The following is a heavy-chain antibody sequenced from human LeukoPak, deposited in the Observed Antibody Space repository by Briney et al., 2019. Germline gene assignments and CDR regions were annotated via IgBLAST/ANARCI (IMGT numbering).Heavy chain of an antibody. Sequence: PGGSLRLSCAASGFTFSSYSMNWVRQAPGKGLEWVSHITASGTAMFYADSVKGRFTISRDNSKNALYLQINSLRAEDTAVYYCATRRGTYWGQGTLVTVSS. CDR3: ATRRGTY. CDR2: ITASGTAM. CDR1: GFTFSSYS. J-gene: IGHJ4*02. D-gene: IGHD1-7*01. V-gene: IGHV3-23*01.